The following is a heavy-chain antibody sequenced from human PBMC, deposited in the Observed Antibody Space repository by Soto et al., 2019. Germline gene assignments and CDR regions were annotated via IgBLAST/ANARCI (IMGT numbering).Heavy chain of an antibody. V-gene: IGHV4-59*12. CDR3: ARDAGGWYQLLSPWFDP. D-gene: IGHD2-2*01. Sequence: SETLSLTCTVSGGSITSYYWSWIRQPPGMGLEWIGYIHYSGSTQYKPSIKSRLTLSTDTSKNQFSLTLSSVTAADTAVYYCARDAGGWYQLLSPWFDPWGQGTLVTVSS. J-gene: IGHJ5*02. CDR2: IHYSGST. CDR1: GGSITSYY.